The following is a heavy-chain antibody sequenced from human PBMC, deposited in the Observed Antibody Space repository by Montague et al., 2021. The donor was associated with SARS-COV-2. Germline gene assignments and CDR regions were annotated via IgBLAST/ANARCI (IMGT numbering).Heavy chain of an antibody. CDR3: ARHVSGSLTHFHH. J-gene: IGHJ1*01. CDR1: GGSLSSYY. CDR2: IYYSGST. D-gene: IGHD1-26*01. Sequence: SETLSLTCTVSGGSLSSYYWSWIRQPPGKGLEWIGYIYYSGSTNYNPSPKNRVTISVDTSKNQFSLNLSSVTAADTAVYYCARHVSGSLTHFHHWGQGSLVTVSS. V-gene: IGHV4-59*08.